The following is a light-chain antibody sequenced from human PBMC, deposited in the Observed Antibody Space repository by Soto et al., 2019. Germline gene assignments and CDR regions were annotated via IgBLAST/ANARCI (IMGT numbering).Light chain of an antibody. CDR1: SSNIGNNA. V-gene: IGLV1-36*01. J-gene: IGLJ2*01. CDR3: AAWDDSLNGVL. CDR2: YDD. Sequence: QSVLTQPPSVSEAPGQRVTISCSGSSSNIGNNAVNWYQQFPGKAPKLLIYYDDLLSSGISERFSGSKSDTSASLAISGLQSEDEAEYYCAAWDDSLNGVLFGGGTKLTVL.